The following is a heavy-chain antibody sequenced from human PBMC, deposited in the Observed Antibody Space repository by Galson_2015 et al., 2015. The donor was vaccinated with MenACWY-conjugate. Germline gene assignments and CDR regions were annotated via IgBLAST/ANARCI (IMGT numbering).Heavy chain of an antibody. V-gene: IGHV6-1*01. CDR3: ASSIWPLYSSGWYRSSGYFDY. J-gene: IGHJ4*02. D-gene: IGHD6-19*01. CDR1: GDSVSSNSAA. Sequence: CAISGDSVSSNSAAWNWIRQSPSRGLEWLGRTYYRSKWYNDYAVSVKSRITINPDTSKNQFSLQLNSVTPEDTAVYYCASSIWPLYSSGWYRSSGYFDYWGQGTLVTVSS. CDR2: TYYRSKWYN.